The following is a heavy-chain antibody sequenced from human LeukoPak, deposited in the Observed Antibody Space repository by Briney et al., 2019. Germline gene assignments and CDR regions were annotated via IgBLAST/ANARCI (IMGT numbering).Heavy chain of an antibody. CDR3: ARLYYSYGYDRYFDL. CDR1: GFTFSSYS. Sequence: KPGGSLRLSCAASGFTFSSYSMNWVRQAPGKGLEWVSSISSSSSYIYYADSVKGRFTISRDNPQNSLYLQMNSLRPEDTAVYYCARLYYSYGYDRYFDLWGRGTLVTVSS. V-gene: IGHV3-21*01. J-gene: IGHJ2*01. D-gene: IGHD5-18*01. CDR2: ISSSSSYI.